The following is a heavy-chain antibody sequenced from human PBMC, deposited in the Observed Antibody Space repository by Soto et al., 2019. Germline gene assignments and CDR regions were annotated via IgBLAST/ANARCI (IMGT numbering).Heavy chain of an antibody. CDR2: INPSSGCT. D-gene: IGHD1-26*01. CDR1: VYTFSDYY. V-gene: IGHV1-2*02. CDR3: AREMGVIGAPGYTWFDP. J-gene: IGHJ5*02. Sequence: VQLVQSGAEVRKPGASVKVSCKASVYTFSDYYVHWVREAPGQGLEWMGWINPSSGCTIYTQRFQGRVTMTRDTSINTVYMELSRLTSDDTAVYYCAREMGVIGAPGYTWFDPWGQGALVTVSS.